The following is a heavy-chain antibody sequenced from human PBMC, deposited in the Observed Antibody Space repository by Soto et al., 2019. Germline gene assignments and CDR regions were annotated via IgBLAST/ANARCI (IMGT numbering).Heavy chain of an antibody. Sequence: QVQLVESGGGVVQPGRSLRLSCAASGFTFSSYAMHWVRQAPGKGLEWVAVISYDGSNKYYADSVKGRFTITRDNSKNTLYLHMNSMRAEDTAWSYCARTLWRDDYNWGYFDLWGRGTLVTVSS. D-gene: IGHD4-4*01. V-gene: IGHV3-30-3*01. CDR1: GFTFSSYA. CDR3: ARTLWRDDYNWGYFDL. CDR2: ISYDGSNK. J-gene: IGHJ2*01.